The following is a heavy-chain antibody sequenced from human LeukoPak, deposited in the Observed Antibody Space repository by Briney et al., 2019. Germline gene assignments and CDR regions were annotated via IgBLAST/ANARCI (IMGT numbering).Heavy chain of an antibody. Sequence: GGSLRLSCAASGFTFSDYYMSWIRQAPGKGLEWVSYISSSSSYTNYADSVKGRFTISRDNAKNSLYLQMNSLRAEDTAVYYCASSPYDYVWGSYRSPEGYWGQGTLVTVSS. CDR3: ASSPYDYVWGSYRSPEGY. CDR1: GFTFSDYY. J-gene: IGHJ4*02. V-gene: IGHV3-11*06. CDR2: ISSSSSYT. D-gene: IGHD3-16*02.